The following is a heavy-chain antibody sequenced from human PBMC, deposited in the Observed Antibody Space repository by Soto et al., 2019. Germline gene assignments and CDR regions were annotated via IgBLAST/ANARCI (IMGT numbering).Heavy chain of an antibody. CDR2: MNPSSGET. CDR1: GYNFTNFD. Sequence: ASVKVSCKTSGYNFTNFDINWVRQAPGRGLVWMGWMNPSSGETGSAQNFQGRVTMTRDISTRTFFMQLTSLRSEDTAIYYCARLAEYCNGIKCYSHFDFWGRGTQVTVYS. D-gene: IGHD2-15*01. J-gene: IGHJ4*01. V-gene: IGHV1-8*01. CDR3: ARLAEYCNGIKCYSHFDF.